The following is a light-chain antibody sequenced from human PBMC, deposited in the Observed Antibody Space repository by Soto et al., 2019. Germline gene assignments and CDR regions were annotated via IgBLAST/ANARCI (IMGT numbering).Light chain of an antibody. CDR2: DVT. Sequence: QSALTQPASVSGSPGQSITISCTGTSSDVGGYNLVSWYQQHPGKAPRLMIYDVTNRPSGVSNRFSGSKSGNTASLTISGLQAEDEADYYCNSYTSGNTLVFGTGTKLTVL. CDR3: NSYTSGNTLV. V-gene: IGLV2-14*01. CDR1: SSDVGGYNL. J-gene: IGLJ1*01.